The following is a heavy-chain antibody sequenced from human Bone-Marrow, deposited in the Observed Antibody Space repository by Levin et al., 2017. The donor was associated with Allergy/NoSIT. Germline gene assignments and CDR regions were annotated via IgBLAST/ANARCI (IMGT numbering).Heavy chain of an antibody. CDR1: GFTVSGDY. D-gene: IGHD3-16*01. CDR2: ISGSATTI. Sequence: SGGSLRLSCEASGFTVSGDYMSWVRHSPGKGPEWVSYISGSATTIFYADSVKGRFTISRDNTKKSVFLQMNSLRAEDTAVYYCARGEKGVTRAPWGLDYWGQGIQVTVSS. CDR3: ARGEKGVTRAPWGLDY. V-gene: IGHV3-11*01. J-gene: IGHJ4*02.